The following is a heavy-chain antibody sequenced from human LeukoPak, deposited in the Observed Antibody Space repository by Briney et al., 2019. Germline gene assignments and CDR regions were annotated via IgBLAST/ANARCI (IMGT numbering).Heavy chain of an antibody. Sequence: PGGSLRLSCAASGFTFSSYSMNWVRQAPGKGLEWVSSISSPPLPSMTGGTTYTYYSDSVKGRFTISRDNANNALYLQMNSLRVEDTAVYYCARGHGAYMPDYWGQGTLVTVSS. J-gene: IGHJ4*02. CDR3: ARGHGAYMPDY. CDR1: GFTFSSYS. CDR2: ISSPPLPSMTGGTTYT. D-gene: IGHD4/OR15-4a*01. V-gene: IGHV3-21*01.